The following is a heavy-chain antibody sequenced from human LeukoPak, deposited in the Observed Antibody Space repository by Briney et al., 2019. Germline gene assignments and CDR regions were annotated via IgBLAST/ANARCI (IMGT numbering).Heavy chain of an antibody. CDR2: IGGSGGST. CDR1: GFTFSSYA. Sequence: GGSLRLSCAASGFTFSSYAMSWVRQAPGKGLEWVSAIGGSGGSTYYADSVKGRFTISRDNSKNTLYLQMNSLRAEDTAVYYCAKDLDYYGSGSPLAYGMDVWGQGTTVTVSS. D-gene: IGHD3-10*01. J-gene: IGHJ6*02. CDR3: AKDLDYYGSGSPLAYGMDV. V-gene: IGHV3-23*01.